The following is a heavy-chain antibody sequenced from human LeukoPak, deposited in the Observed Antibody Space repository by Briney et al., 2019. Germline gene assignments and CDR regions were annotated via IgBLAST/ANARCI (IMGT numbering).Heavy chain of an antibody. Sequence: EPGGSLRLSCVASGFIFRDYTMNWVRQTLGKGLEWVSAINKGGSYMAYADSVKGRFTVSRDNAKNSLFLQMNNLRVEDTAVYFCAREVLIVLEPAANTIDYWGQGTRVTVSS. CDR1: GFIFRDYT. V-gene: IGHV3-21*01. CDR2: INKGGSYM. J-gene: IGHJ4*02. CDR3: AREVLIVLEPAANTIDY. D-gene: IGHD2-2*01.